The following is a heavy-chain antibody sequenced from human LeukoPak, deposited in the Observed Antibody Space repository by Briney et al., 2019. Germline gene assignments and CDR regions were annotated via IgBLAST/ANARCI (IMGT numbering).Heavy chain of an antibody. V-gene: IGHV1-18*01. CDR2: ISACNGNT. CDR1: GYTFTSYG. D-gene: IGHD6-19*01. CDR3: ARDLRSSGRGPYFDY. Sequence: ASVKVSCKASGYTFTSYGISWVRQAPGQGLEWMGWISACNGNTNYAQKLQGRVTMTTDTSTSTAYMELRSLRSDDTAVYYCARDLRSSGRGPYFDYWGQGTLVTVSS. J-gene: IGHJ4*02.